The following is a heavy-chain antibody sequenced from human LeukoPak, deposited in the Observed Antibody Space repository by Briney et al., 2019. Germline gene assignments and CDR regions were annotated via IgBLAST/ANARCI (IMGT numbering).Heavy chain of an antibody. CDR2: IYYSGSI. Sequence: SETLSPTCTVSGASISGYFWSWIRQAPGKGLEWIGYIYYSGSIHYNPSLKSRVSISVDTSKNQFSLKLSSMTAADTAVYYCARDRRYCSGGTCYLDPYFDYWGQGTLVTVSS. V-gene: IGHV4-59*12. J-gene: IGHJ4*02. CDR3: ARDRRYCSGGTCYLDPYFDY. D-gene: IGHD2-15*01. CDR1: GASISGYF.